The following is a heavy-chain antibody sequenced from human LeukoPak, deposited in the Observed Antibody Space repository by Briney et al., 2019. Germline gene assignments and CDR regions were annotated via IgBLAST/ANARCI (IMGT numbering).Heavy chain of an antibody. CDR3: ARQYCSSTSCSYDY. D-gene: IGHD2-2*01. CDR1: GGSISSSSYY. J-gene: IGHJ4*02. V-gene: IGHV4-39*01. CDR2: IYYSGRT. Sequence: SETLSLTCTVSGGSISSSSYYWGWIRQPPGKGLEWIGSIYYSGRTYYNPSLKSRVTISVDTSKNQFSLKLSSVTAADTAVYYCARQYCSSTSCSYDYWGQGTLVTVSS.